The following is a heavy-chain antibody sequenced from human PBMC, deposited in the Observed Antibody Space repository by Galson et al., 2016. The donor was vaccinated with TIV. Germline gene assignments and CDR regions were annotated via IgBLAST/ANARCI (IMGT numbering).Heavy chain of an antibody. Sequence: TLSLTCTVSGDSMTSGSYYWNWIRQPAGKGLEWIGSIYYSEIIYYNPSLKSRVITSVDTSKNQFSLMVTSVTAADTAVYYFARGLRGSSPDPKNWFYPWGQGTLVTVSS. J-gene: IGHJ5*02. CDR2: IYYSEII. V-gene: IGHV4-30-4*08. D-gene: IGHD3-16*01. CDR1: GDSMTSGSYY. CDR3: ARGLRGSSPDPKNWFYP.